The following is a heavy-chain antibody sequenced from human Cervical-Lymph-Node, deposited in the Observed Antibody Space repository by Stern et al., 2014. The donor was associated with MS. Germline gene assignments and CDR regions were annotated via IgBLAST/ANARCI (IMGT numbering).Heavy chain of an antibody. CDR1: GDSITSYY. J-gene: IGHJ6*02. V-gene: IGHV4-59*08. CDR2: TYYSGST. CDR3: ARGKSIAGRAYFYYGLDV. Sequence: VQLVESGPGLAKTSETLSLTCTVSGDSITSYYWSWIRQPPGKGLEFIGYTYYSGSTNYNPSLKSRVTISLATPKTKIPREQSFVTAADTAVYFCARGKSIAGRAYFYYGLDVWGQGTTVTVSS. D-gene: IGHD6-6*01.